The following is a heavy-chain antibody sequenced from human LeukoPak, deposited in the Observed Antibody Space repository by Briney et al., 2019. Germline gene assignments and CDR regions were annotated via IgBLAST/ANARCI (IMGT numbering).Heavy chain of an antibody. CDR3: ARSGSYGGFDY. D-gene: IGHD1-26*01. J-gene: IGHJ4*02. CDR1: GFTFNTYS. Sequence: GGSLRLSCAASGFTFNTYSMNWVRQAPGKGLEWLSYISGSSSTIYYADSEKGRFTISRDNAKNSLYLQMNSLRAEDTAVYYCARSGSYGGFDYWGQGTLVTVSS. CDR2: ISGSSSTI. V-gene: IGHV3-48*04.